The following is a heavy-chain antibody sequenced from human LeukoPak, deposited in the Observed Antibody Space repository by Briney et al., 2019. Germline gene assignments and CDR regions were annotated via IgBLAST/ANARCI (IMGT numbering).Heavy chain of an antibody. CDR3: ARDAFYSSGWYDY. Sequence: PGGSLRLSCAASGFTFSSYAMSWVRQAPGKGLEWVSAISGSGGSTYCADSVKGRFTISRDNSKNTLYLQMNSLRAEDTAVYYCARDAFYSSGWYDYWGQGTLVTVSS. D-gene: IGHD6-19*01. V-gene: IGHV3-23*01. CDR2: ISGSGGST. CDR1: GFTFSSYA. J-gene: IGHJ4*02.